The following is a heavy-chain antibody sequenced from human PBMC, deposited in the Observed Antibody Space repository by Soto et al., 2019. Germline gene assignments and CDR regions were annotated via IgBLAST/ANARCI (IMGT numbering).Heavy chain of an antibody. CDR2: IIPIFGTA. V-gene: IGHV1-69*12. CDR3: ARESRYCSGGSCYFLPGIDY. CDR1: GGTFSSYA. Sequence: QVQLVQSGAEVKKPGSSVKVSCKASGGTFSSYAISWVRQAPGQGLEWMGGIIPIFGTANYAPKFQGRVTITADESTCTAYMELSSLRSEDTAVYYCARESRYCSGGSCYFLPGIDYWGQGTLVTVSS. J-gene: IGHJ4*02. D-gene: IGHD2-15*01.